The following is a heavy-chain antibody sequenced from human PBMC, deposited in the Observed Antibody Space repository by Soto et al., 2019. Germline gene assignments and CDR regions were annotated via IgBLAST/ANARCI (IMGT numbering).Heavy chain of an antibody. D-gene: IGHD3-9*01. CDR3: ARNYDILTGYDYGMDV. V-gene: IGHV1-3*01. CDR2: INAGNGNT. Sequence: ASVKVSCTDSGYTYTSNAMHWVRQAPRQRLEWMGWINAGNGNTNYAQKLQGRVTMTTDTSTSTAYMELSSLRSEDTAVYYCARNYDILTGYDYGMDVWGQGTTVTVSS. CDR1: GYTYTSNA. J-gene: IGHJ6*02.